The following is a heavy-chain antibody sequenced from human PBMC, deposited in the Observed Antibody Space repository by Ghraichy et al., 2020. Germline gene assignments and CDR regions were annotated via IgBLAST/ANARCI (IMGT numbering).Heavy chain of an antibody. D-gene: IGHD3-22*01. V-gene: IGHV4-39*01. CDR3: ARHYAPGNYDSSGYYP. J-gene: IGHJ5*02. CDR1: GGSISSSSYY. Sequence: SETLSLTCTVSGGSISSSSYYWAWIRQPPGKGLEWIGSICYSVSTYYNPSLKSRVTISVDTSKNQFSLKLSSVTAADTAVYYCARHYAPGNYDSSGYYPWGQGTLVTVSS. CDR2: ICYSVST.